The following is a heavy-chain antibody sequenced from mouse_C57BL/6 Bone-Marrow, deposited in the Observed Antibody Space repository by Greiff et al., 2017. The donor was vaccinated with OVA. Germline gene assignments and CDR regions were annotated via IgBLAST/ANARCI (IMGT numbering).Heavy chain of an antibody. D-gene: IGHD1-1*01. CDR2: IYPGSGST. CDR3: ARGFATVERAY. CDR1: GYTFTSYW. V-gene: IGHV1-55*01. J-gene: IGHJ3*01. Sequence: VQLQQPGAELVKPGASVKMSCKASGYTFTSYWITWVKQRPGQGLEWIGDIYPGSGSTNYNEKFKSKATLTVDTSSSTAYMQLSSLTSEDAAVDYCARGFATVERAYWGQGTLVTVSA.